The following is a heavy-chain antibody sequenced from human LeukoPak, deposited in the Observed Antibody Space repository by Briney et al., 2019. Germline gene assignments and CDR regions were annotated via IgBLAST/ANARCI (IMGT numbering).Heavy chain of an antibody. CDR3: ARVRGNYYYDSSGYPRVHAFDI. J-gene: IGHJ3*02. D-gene: IGHD3-22*01. Sequence: SETLSLTCAVYGGSFSGYYWSWIRQPPGKGLEWIGEINHSGSTNYKPSLKSRVTISVDTSKNQFSLKLSSVTAADTAVYYCARVRGNYYYDSSGYPRVHAFDIWGQGTMVTVSS. V-gene: IGHV4-34*01. CDR1: GGSFSGYY. CDR2: INHSGST.